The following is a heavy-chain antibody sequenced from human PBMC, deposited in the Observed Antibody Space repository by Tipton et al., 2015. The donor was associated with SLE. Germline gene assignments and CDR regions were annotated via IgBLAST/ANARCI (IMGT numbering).Heavy chain of an antibody. CDR2: IYPRDSDV. CDR1: GYSFTSYW. Sequence: QSGPEVKRTGESLKISCQGSGYSFTSYWIGWVRQMPGKGLEWMGIIYPRDSDVGYSPSFRSQVTISADKSINTAYLQWSSLRASDTAIYYCARPYDNIFTADYWGQGTLVTVSS. CDR3: ARPYDNIFTADY. J-gene: IGHJ4*02. V-gene: IGHV5-51*03. D-gene: IGHD3-9*01.